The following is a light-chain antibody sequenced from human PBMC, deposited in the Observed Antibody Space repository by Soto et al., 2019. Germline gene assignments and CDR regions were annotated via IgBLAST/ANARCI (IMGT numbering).Light chain of an antibody. CDR2: SNS. J-gene: IGLJ3*02. Sequence: QSVLTQPPSASGTPGQRVSFSCSGSTSNIGSNTVNLYQQLPGTAPKILIYSNSQRPSGVPERFSGSKSGTSASLAISGLQSEDEAGYYCSTWDDSLNGWVFGGGTKLTVL. CDR3: STWDDSLNGWV. CDR1: TSNIGSNT. V-gene: IGLV1-44*01.